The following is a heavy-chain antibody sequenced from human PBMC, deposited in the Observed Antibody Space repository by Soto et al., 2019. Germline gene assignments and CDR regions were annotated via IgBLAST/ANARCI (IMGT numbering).Heavy chain of an antibody. Sequence: SETLALTCTVSGGSISSGGYYWSWIRQHPGKGLEWIGYIYYSGSTYYNPSLKSRVTISVDTSKNQFSLKLSSVTAADTAVYYCACELSTVPPRYFDYRGQGTLVPVSA. V-gene: IGHV4-31*03. CDR3: ACELSTVPPRYFDY. D-gene: IGHD4-17*01. J-gene: IGHJ4*02. CDR1: GGSISSGGYY. CDR2: IYYSGST.